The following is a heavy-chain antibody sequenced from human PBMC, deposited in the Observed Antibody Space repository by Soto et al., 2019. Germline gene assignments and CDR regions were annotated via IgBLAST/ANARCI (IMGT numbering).Heavy chain of an antibody. V-gene: IGHV3-21*01. Sequence: PGGSLRLSYAASGFTFSSYSMNWVRQAPGKGLEWVSSISSSSSYIYYADSVKGRFTISRDNAKNSLYLQRNSLRAEDTAVYYCASDEDDYYYGMDVWGQGTRVTVS. J-gene: IGHJ6*02. CDR3: ASDEDDYYYGMDV. CDR2: ISSSSSYI. CDR1: GFTFSSYS.